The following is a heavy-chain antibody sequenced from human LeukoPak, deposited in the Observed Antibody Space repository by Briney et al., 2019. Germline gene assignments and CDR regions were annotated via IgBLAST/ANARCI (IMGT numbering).Heavy chain of an antibody. J-gene: IGHJ3*02. Sequence: GGSLRLSCAASGFTVSSNYMSWVRQAPGKELEWVSVIYSGGSTHYADSVKGRFTISRDNSKNTLFLQMNSLRAEDTAVYYCTRSHSSGWYEGAFDIWGQGTMVTVSS. CDR1: GFTVSSNY. CDR3: TRSHSSGWYEGAFDI. V-gene: IGHV3-53*01. CDR2: IYSGGST. D-gene: IGHD6-19*01.